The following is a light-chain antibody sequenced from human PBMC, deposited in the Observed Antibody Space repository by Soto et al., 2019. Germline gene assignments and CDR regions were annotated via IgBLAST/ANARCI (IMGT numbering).Light chain of an antibody. V-gene: IGKV3-11*01. J-gene: IGKJ1*01. Sequence: ESLLTQSPATLSLSPGERATLSCRASQSVSSYLAWYQQKPGQAPRLLIYDASNRATGIPGRFSGSGSGTDFTLTISSLEPEDFAVYYCQQRSNWPRTFGQGTKV. CDR3: QQRSNWPRT. CDR1: QSVSSY. CDR2: DAS.